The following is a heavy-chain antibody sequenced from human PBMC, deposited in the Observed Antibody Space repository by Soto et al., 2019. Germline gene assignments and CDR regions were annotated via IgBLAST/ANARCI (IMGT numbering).Heavy chain of an antibody. J-gene: IGHJ3*01. CDR3: VKGDLDTAVLNSPDAFDF. Sequence: QVKLVESGGGVVQPGRSLRLSCEASGFIFNDYGMHWVRQAPGKGLDWVAVISFDGNNKYYAQCVKGRFTISRDNSKNTLFLHMDSLRREDTAVYHCVKGDLDTAVLNSPDAFDFWGQVTMVTVSS. CDR1: GFIFNDYG. D-gene: IGHD5-18*01. V-gene: IGHV3-30*18. CDR2: ISFDGNNK.